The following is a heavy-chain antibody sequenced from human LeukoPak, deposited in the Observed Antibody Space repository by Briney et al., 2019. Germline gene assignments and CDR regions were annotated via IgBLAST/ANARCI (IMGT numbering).Heavy chain of an antibody. CDR3: ARKSSAVAGPFDY. V-gene: IGHV3-21*01. CDR2: ISSTSSYI. J-gene: IGHJ4*02. CDR1: GFTSSSYA. Sequence: GGSLRLSCAASGFTSSSYAMNWVRQAPGKGLEWVSSISSTSSYIYYADSVKGRFTISRDNAKNSLYLQMNSLRAEDTAVYYCARKSSAVAGPFDYWGQGTLVTVSS. D-gene: IGHD6-19*01.